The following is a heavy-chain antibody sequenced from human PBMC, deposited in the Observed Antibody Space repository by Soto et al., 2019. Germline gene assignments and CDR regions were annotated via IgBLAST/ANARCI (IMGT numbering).Heavy chain of an antibody. D-gene: IGHD3-10*01. Sequence: PGGSLRLSCAASGFTFSSYSMNWVRQAPGKGLEWVSSISTSSRYIYYADSVKGRFTISRDNAKNSLYLLMNSLRAEDTAVYYCARDPAYYDSGEKYFEYWGQGILVTVSS. J-gene: IGHJ4*02. CDR1: GFTFSSYS. CDR3: ARDPAYYDSGEKYFEY. CDR2: ISTSSRYI. V-gene: IGHV3-21*01.